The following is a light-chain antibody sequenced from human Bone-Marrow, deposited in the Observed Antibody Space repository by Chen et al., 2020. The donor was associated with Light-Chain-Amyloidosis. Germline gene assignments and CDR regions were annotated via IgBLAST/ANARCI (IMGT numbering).Light chain of an antibody. CDR3: QRYSEGPRT. V-gene: IGKV4-1*01. J-gene: IGKJ1*01. Sequence: DIVMTQSPDSLPVYLGERATINCKSSQSLLHISNNKNYLALYQQKPGQPPKLLIYWASTRESGVPDRFSGSGSGTDFTLIISSLQAEDVALYYCQRYSEGPRTFGKGTKVEIK. CDR2: WAS. CDR1: QSLLHISNNKNY.